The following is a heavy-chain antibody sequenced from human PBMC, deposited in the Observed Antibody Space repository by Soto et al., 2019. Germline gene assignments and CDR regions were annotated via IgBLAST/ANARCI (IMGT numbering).Heavy chain of an antibody. CDR1: GFTFSSYA. CDR2: ISYDGSNK. V-gene: IGHV3-30-3*01. D-gene: IGHD3-22*01. J-gene: IGHJ3*02. Sequence: QVQLVESGGGVVQPGRSLRLSCAASGFTFSSYAMHWVRQAPGKGLEWVAVISYDGSNKYYADSVKGRFTISRDNSKNTLYLQMNSLRAEDTAVYYCVRGYYDSSGTNAFDIWGQGTMVTVSS. CDR3: VRGYYDSSGTNAFDI.